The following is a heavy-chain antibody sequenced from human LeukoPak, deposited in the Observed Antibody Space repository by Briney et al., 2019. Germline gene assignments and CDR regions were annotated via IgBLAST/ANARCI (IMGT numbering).Heavy chain of an antibody. CDR3: ARSYSSGWSPFDY. D-gene: IGHD6-19*01. CDR1: GFTLSSNY. J-gene: IGHJ4*02. CDR2: IYSGGST. V-gene: IGHV3-66*01. Sequence: PGGSLRLSCAASGFTLSSNYMSWVRQAPGKGLEWVSVIYSGGSTYYADSVKGRFTISRDNSKNTLYLQMNSLRAEDTAVYYCARSYSSGWSPFDYWGQGTLVTVSS.